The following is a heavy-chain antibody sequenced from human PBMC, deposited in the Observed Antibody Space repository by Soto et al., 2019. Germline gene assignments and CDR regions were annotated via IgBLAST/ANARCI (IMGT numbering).Heavy chain of an antibody. CDR1: GFILRSFW. V-gene: IGHV3-7*01. J-gene: IGHJ3*01. Sequence: GGSLRLSCAASGFILRSFWMSWVRQAPGKGLEWVANIKQDGSEIYYVDSVKGRFTISRDNTKNSLYLQMNSLRAEDTAVYYCARDSGRVTANYGSASYYLDTFDVWGQGTVVTVSS. CDR3: ARDSGRVTANYGSASYYLDTFDV. CDR2: IKQDGSEI. D-gene: IGHD3-10*01.